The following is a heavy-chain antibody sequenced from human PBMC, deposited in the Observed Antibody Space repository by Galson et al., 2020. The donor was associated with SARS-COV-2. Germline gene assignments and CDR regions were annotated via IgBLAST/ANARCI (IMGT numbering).Heavy chain of an antibody. D-gene: IGHD3-10*01. CDR1: GGSFSDYS. V-gene: IGHV4-34*01. J-gene: IGHJ6*03. Sequence: SENLSLTCAVYGGSFSDYSWTWVRQPPGKGLEWIGEISHSGSTNYSPSLKSRVFMSVDTSKNQFSLKLRSVTAADTAVYYCARGGSRPIMSFDYYYFYMDVWGKGTTVTVSS. CDR3: ARGGSRPIMSFDYYYFYMDV. CDR2: ISHSGST.